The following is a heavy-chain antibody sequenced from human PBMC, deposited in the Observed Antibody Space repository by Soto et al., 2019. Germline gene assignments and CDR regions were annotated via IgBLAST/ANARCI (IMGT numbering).Heavy chain of an antibody. D-gene: IGHD6-13*01. V-gene: IGHV3-48*02. Sequence: EVQLVESGGGLVQPGGSLRLSCAASGFTFSSYSMNWVRQAPGKGLEWVSYISSSSSTIYYADSVKGRFTISRDNAKNSLYLQMNSLRDEATAVYYCARDSPYSSSWYDLTWFDPWGQGTLVTVSS. CDR3: ARDSPYSSSWYDLTWFDP. J-gene: IGHJ5*02. CDR1: GFTFSSYS. CDR2: ISSSSSTI.